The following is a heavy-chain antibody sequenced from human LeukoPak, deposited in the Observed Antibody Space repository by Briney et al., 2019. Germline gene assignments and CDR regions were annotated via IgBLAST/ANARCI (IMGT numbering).Heavy chain of an antibody. CDR1: GFTFSSYT. CDR3: ARGAYMELWLSGAFDI. Sequence: GRSLRLSCAASGFTFSSYTMHWVRQAPGKGLKWLAVVSYDGSNKYYADSVKGRFTISVESSQNPLYPQMISLRAEDTAVYYCARGAYMELWLSGAFDIWGQGTMVTGSS. V-gene: IGHV3-30-3*01. CDR2: VSYDGSNK. J-gene: IGHJ3*02. D-gene: IGHD5-18*01.